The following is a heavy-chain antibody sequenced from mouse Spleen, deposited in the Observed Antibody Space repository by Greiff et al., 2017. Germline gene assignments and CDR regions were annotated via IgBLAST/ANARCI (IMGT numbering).Heavy chain of an antibody. V-gene: IGHV1-52*01. J-gene: IGHJ1*01. D-gene: IGHD2-1*01. CDR2: IDPSDSET. Sequence: QVQLQQPGAELVRPGSSVKLSCKASGYTFTSYWMHWVKQRPIQGLEWIGNIDPSDSETHYNQKFKDKATLTVDKSSSTAYMQLSSLTSEDSAVYYCARRNGNYEGYFDVWGAGTTVTVSS. CDR3: ARRNGNYEGYFDV. CDR1: GYTFTSYW.